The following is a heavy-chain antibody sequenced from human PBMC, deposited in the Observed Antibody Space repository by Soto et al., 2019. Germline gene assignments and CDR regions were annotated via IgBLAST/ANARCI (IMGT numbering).Heavy chain of an antibody. CDR3: TTGWSSTDY. Sequence: EVQLVESGGGLVKPGGSLRLSCAASGFIFTDAWMNWVRQAPGKGLEWVGRTKSKSAGGTTEYAAPVKGRFIISRDDSKNMLYMQMNSLKIDDPAVYYCTTGWSSTDYWGQGTLVTVSS. J-gene: IGHJ4*02. CDR2: TKSKSAGGTT. CDR1: GFIFTDAW. V-gene: IGHV3-15*01. D-gene: IGHD6-13*01.